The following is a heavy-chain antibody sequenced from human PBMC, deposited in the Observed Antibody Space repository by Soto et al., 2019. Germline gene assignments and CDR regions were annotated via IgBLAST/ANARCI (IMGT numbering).Heavy chain of an antibody. Sequence: QVQLVESGGGVVQPGRSLRLSCAASGFTSSSYVMHWVRQAPGKGLEWVAVISYDGSNKYYADSVKGRFTISRDNSKNTLYLQMNSLRAEDTAVHYCARTPNWYYFDYSGQGTLVTVSS. V-gene: IGHV3-30-3*01. CDR3: ARTPNWYYFDY. J-gene: IGHJ4*02. CDR1: GFTSSSYV. CDR2: ISYDGSNK. D-gene: IGHD1-1*01.